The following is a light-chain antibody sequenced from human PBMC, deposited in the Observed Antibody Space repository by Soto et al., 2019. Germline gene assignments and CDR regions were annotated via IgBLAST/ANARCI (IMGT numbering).Light chain of an antibody. CDR3: QQSYSTPPYT. Sequence: DIQMTQSPSTLSASVGDRVTITCRASQSIDTWLAWYQQKPGKAPKLLIYAASSLQSGVPSRFSGSGSGTDFTLTISSLQPEDFATYYCQQSYSTPPYTFGQGTKLEIK. CDR2: AAS. V-gene: IGKV1-39*01. J-gene: IGKJ2*01. CDR1: QSIDTW.